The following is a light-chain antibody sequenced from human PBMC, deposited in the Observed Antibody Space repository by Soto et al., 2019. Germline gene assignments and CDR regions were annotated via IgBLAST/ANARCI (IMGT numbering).Light chain of an antibody. Sequence: QSVLTQPPSASGSPGQSVTISCTGTKNDVGFYDFVSWYQHHPGKAPRLIIYEVVQRPSGVPDRFSGSKSGNTASLTVSGFQAADEADYFCKSYAGSNTYVFGSGTKV. V-gene: IGLV2-8*01. CDR1: KNDVGFYDF. CDR2: EVV. CDR3: KSYAGSNTYV. J-gene: IGLJ1*01.